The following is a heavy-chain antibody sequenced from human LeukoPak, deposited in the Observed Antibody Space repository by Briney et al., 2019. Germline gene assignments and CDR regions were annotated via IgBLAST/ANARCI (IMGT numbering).Heavy chain of an antibody. CDR2: ISHDDKNR. CDR3: VRDRDTSGWLY. Sequence: PGRSLRLSCAASGFTFTSYAFHWVRQAPGKGLEWVTAISHDDKNRYYADSVKGRFTISRDNSKNTVYLQMNSLRVEDTAVYFCVRDRDTSGWLYWGQGTLVTVSS. V-gene: IGHV3-30*04. J-gene: IGHJ4*02. D-gene: IGHD6-19*01. CDR1: GFTFTSYA.